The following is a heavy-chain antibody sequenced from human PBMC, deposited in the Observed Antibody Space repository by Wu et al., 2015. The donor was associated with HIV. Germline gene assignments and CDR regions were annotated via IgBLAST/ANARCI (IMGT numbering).Heavy chain of an antibody. D-gene: IGHD6-6*01. CDR3: ARGPIAAHYYYYMDV. CDR1: GYTFTSYD. CDR2: MNPNSGNT. J-gene: IGHJ6*03. Sequence: QVQLVQSGAEVKKPGASVKVSCKASGYTFTSYDINWVRQATGQGLEWMGWMNPNSGNTGYAQKFQGRVTITRNTSISTAYMELSSLRSEDTAVYYCARGPIAAHYYYYMDVWGQRGPTVTGLL. V-gene: IGHV1-8*03.